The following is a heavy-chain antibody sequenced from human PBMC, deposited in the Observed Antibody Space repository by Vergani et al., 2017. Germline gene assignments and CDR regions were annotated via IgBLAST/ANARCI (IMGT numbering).Heavy chain of an antibody. CDR1: GGTFSSYT. CDR3: AADPQELPYGMDV. J-gene: IGHJ6*02. V-gene: IGHV1-69*02. CDR2: ISPILGIA. D-gene: IGHD1-7*01. Sequence: QVQLVQSGAEVKKPGSSVKVSCKASGGTFSSYTISWVRQAPGQGLEWMGRISPILGIANYTQKFKGRFTITADKSTSTDYLELSSLRSEDTAVYYCAADPQELPYGMDVWGQGRTVTVSS.